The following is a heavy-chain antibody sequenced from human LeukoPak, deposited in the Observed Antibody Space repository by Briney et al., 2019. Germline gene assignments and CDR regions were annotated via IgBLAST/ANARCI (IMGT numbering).Heavy chain of an antibody. D-gene: IGHD5-12*01. J-gene: IGHJ4*02. CDR3: AREPTSGREPTSGRPLDY. CDR1: GGSISGYF. CDR2: IYSSGSN. Sequence: SETLSLTCTVSGGSISGYFWTWIRQPAGKGLEWIGRIYSSGSNNYNPSLKSRVTMSLDTSKNHLSLNLTSVTAADTAVYYCAREPTSGREPTSGRPLDYWGQGTLVTVSS. V-gene: IGHV4-4*07.